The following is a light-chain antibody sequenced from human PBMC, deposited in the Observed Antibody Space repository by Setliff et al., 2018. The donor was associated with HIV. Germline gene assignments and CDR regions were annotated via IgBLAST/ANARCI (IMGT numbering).Light chain of an antibody. CDR2: DVN. CDR3: AAWDDGLSAFYV. J-gene: IGLJ1*01. CDR1: SSDVGGYDY. Sequence: QSALAQPRSVSGSPGQSVTISCTGTSSDVGGYDYVSWYQQHPGKAPKLMISDVNKRPSGVPDRFSGSKSGNTASLTISGLQAEDEADYYCAAWDDGLSAFYVFGAGTKVTVL. V-gene: IGLV2-11*01.